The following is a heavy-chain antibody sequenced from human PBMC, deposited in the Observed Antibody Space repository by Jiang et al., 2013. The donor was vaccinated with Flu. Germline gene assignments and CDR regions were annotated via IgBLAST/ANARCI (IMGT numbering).Heavy chain of an antibody. Sequence: FTSYAMHWVRQAPGQRLEWMGWINAGNGNTKYSQKFQGRVTITRDTSASTAYMELSSLRSEDTAVYYCAKDIVVVVAARGYYGMDVWGQGTTVTVSS. CDR2: INAGNGNT. CDR1: FTSYA. D-gene: IGHD2-15*01. CDR3: AKDIVVVVAARGYYGMDV. V-gene: IGHV1-3*01. J-gene: IGHJ6*02.